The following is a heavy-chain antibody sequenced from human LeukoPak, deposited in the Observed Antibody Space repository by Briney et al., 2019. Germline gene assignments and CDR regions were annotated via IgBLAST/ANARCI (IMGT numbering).Heavy chain of an antibody. V-gene: IGHV4-59*02. CDR1: GGSVSSHY. D-gene: IGHD7-27*01. CDR3: ARDSWGRFDY. CDR2: IHYTGST. Sequence: SETLSLTCTVSGGSVSSHYWSWIRQPPRKGLEWIGYIHYTGSTNYNPSLKSRVTILSDVSKNQFSLNLTSVTAAGTAVYYCARDSWGRFDYWGQGTLVAVSS. J-gene: IGHJ4*02.